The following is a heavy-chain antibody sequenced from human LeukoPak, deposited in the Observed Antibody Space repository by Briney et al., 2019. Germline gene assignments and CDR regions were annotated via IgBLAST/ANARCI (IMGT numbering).Heavy chain of an antibody. CDR1: RGSISSNNW. D-gene: IGHD2-8*01. V-gene: IGHV4-4*02. J-gene: IGHJ4*02. CDR3: SRENGAFSPFGY. CDR2: VSLSGLT. Sequence: SGTLSLTCAVSRGSISSNNWWSWVRQPPGQGLEWIGEVSLSGLTNYNPSLSSRVIMALDTSKNHLSLNLTSVTAADTAVYYCSRENGAFSPFGYWGQGTLVTVPS.